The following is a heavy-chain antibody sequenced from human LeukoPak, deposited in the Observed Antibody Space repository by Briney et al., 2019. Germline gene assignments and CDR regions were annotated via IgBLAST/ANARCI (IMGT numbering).Heavy chain of an antibody. CDR2: IHLSGTPT. D-gene: IGHD2-8*02. V-gene: IGHV3-11*04. J-gene: IGHJ4*02. CDR1: GFTVSSNY. Sequence: GGSLRLSCAASGFTVSSNYMSWVRQAPGKGLEWVSYIHLSGTPTHYADPVKGRFSISRDNVKNSLYLQMDNLRAEDTAVYYCARDRGYTRTNTGGYPVFDLWGQGTLVTVSS. CDR3: ARDRGYTRTNTGGYPVFDL.